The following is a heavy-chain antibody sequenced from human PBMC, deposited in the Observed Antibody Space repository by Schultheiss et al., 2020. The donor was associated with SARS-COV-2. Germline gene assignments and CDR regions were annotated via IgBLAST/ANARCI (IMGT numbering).Heavy chain of an antibody. CDR2: INSDGSST. J-gene: IGHJ4*02. CDR1: GFSFDDHA. D-gene: IGHD4-17*01. Sequence: GESLKISCAASGFSFDDHAMHWVRQAPGKGLEWVSRINSDGSSTSYADSVKGRFTISRDNSKNTLYLQMNSLRAEDTAVYYCAKPDYGAVDYWGQGTLVTVSS. V-gene: IGHV3-74*01. CDR3: AKPDYGAVDY.